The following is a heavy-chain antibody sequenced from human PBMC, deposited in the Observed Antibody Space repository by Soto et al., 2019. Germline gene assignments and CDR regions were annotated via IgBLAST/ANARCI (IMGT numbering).Heavy chain of an antibody. CDR1: GGSISSYY. CDR2: IYYSGST. V-gene: IGHV4-59*08. Sequence: ASETLSLTCTVSGGSISSYYWSWIRQPPGKGLEWIGYIYYSGSTNYNPSLKSRVTISVDTSKNQFSLKLSSVTAADTAVYYCARVAGDSSGYYFFIDYWGQGTLVTVSS. CDR3: ARVAGDSSGYYFFIDY. J-gene: IGHJ4*02. D-gene: IGHD3-22*01.